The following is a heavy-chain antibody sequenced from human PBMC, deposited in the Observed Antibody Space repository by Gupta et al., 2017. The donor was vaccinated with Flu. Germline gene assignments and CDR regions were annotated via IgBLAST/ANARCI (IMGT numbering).Heavy chain of an antibody. D-gene: IGHD3-10*01. V-gene: IGHV4-31*03. CDR2: IYYSGST. J-gene: IGHJ4*02. Sequence: QVHLQESGPGLAKPSQTLSLTCTVSNDSISNGDYYWSWIRQHPGKGLEWIGYIYYSGSTYYNPSLKSRLTISLDTSENQFSLRLTSVTAADTAVYYCARVMVAWRGVDYWGQGTLVTVSS. CDR1: NDSISNGDYY. CDR3: ARVMVAWRGVDY.